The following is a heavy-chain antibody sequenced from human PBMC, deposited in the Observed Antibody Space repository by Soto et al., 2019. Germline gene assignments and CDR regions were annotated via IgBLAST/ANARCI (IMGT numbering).Heavy chain of an antibody. V-gene: IGHV3-23*01. CDR3: SKIARGDGYQDAFDI. D-gene: IGHD5-12*01. Sequence: PGGSLRLSCAASVFTFSNYVMTCVRQAPGEGPEWVSSVGGTAGTTYYAYSVKGRFTISRDNSKNTLELQMNSLTAEDTALYYCSKIARGDGYQDAFDIWGQGTMVAVSS. J-gene: IGHJ3*02. CDR1: VFTFSNYV. CDR2: VGGTAGTT.